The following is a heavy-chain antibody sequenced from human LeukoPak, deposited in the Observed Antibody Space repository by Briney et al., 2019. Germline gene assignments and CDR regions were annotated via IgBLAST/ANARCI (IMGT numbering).Heavy chain of an antibody. CDR2: IYYSGST. CDR1: GGSISNYY. D-gene: IGHD4-23*01. CDR3: ARGGTTVVRTPFDY. Sequence: SETLSLTCTVSGGSISNYYWSWIRQPPGKGLEWIGYIYYSGSTNYNPSLKSRVTISVDASKNQFSLKLSSVTAADTAVYYCARGGTTVVRTPFDYWGQGTLVTVSS. J-gene: IGHJ4*02. V-gene: IGHV4-59*08.